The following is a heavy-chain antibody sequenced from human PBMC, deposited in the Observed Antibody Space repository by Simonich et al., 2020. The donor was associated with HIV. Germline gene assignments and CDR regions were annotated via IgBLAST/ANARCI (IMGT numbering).Heavy chain of an antibody. V-gene: IGHV4-59*01. CDR3: ATIYSGYDPDPYSSSWYGDY. CDR1: GGSISRYY. J-gene: IGHJ4*02. D-gene: IGHD6-13*01. Sequence: QVQLQESGPGLVKPSETLSLTCTVPGGSISRYYWSWNRQPPGKGLGWIGFYSVWSTNYTPSLKSRDTISVDTSKNQFSLKLSSVTPADTAVYYCATIYSGYDPDPYSSSWYGDYWGQGTLVTVSS. CDR2: YSVWST.